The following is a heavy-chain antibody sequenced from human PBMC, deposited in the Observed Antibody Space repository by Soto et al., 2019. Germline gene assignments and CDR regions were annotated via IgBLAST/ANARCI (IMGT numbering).Heavy chain of an antibody. D-gene: IGHD3-22*01. Sequence: GGSLRLSCAASGFTFSCYAMPWARQAPGKGLEWVSVAGPSGSSTFYADCVRGRFTISRDNVENTLYLQMNSLRVSDTALYFCARTDYDDSTGYYRTFDYWGRGTRGAVSS. CDR2: AGPSGSST. J-gene: IGHJ4*02. V-gene: IGHV3-23*01. CDR1: GFTFSCYA. CDR3: ARTDYDDSTGYYRTFDY.